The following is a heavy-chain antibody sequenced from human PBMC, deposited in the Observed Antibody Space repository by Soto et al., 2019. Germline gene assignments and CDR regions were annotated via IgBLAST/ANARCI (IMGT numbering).Heavy chain of an antibody. J-gene: IGHJ4*02. CDR2: ISGSGGST. Sequence: EVQLLESGGGLVQPGGSLRLSCAASGFTFSSYAMSWVRQAPGKGLEWVSAISGSGGSTYYADSVKGRFTISRDNSKNTLYLQMNSLRAEDTAVYYCAKGQYCSSTSCYWFDYWGPGTLVTVSS. CDR1: GFTFSSYA. D-gene: IGHD2-2*01. CDR3: AKGQYCSSTSCYWFDY. V-gene: IGHV3-23*01.